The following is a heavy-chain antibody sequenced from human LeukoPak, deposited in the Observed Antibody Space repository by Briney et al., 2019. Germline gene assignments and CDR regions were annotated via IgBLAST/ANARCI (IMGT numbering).Heavy chain of an antibody. J-gene: IGHJ4*02. CDR1: GYRLNGLS. D-gene: IGHD5-12*01. Sequence: GASVKVSCKVSGYRLNGLSIHWVRQGPGKGLEWMGGFDPEEGKTIYAQKLQGRVSMNEDTSTDTAFMELRSLRSEDTAVYYCATNTYNGYAIDSWGQGTLITVSS. V-gene: IGHV1-24*01. CDR3: ATNTYNGYAIDS. CDR2: FDPEEGKT.